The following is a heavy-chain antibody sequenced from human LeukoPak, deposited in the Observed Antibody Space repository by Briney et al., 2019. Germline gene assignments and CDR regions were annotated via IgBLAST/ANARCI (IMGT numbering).Heavy chain of an antibody. V-gene: IGHV3-7*05. CDR3: ARIGRDYGDYFDY. D-gene: IGHD4-17*01. CDR2: IKQDGSEN. Sequence: PGGSLRLSCAASGFNFRSYWMSWVRQAPGRGLEWVANIKQDGSENSYVDSVKGRFTISRDNAKNSLFLQMNSLRAEDTAVYYCARIGRDYGDYFDYWGQGTLVTVSS. CDR1: GFNFRSYW. J-gene: IGHJ4*02.